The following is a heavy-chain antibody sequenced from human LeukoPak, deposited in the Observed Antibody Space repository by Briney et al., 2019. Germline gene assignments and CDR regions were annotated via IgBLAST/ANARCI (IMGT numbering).Heavy chain of an antibody. D-gene: IGHD6-13*01. CDR2: INHSGST. J-gene: IGHJ4*02. CDR1: GGSFSGYY. CDR3: AREPGFGYSSSWYGHYYFGY. V-gene: IGHV4-34*01. Sequence: PSETLSLTCAVYGGSFSGYYWSWIRQPPGKGLEWIGEINHSGSTNYNPSLKSRVTISVDTSKNQFSLKLSSVTAADTAVYYCAREPGFGYSSSWYGHYYFGYWGQGTLVTVSS.